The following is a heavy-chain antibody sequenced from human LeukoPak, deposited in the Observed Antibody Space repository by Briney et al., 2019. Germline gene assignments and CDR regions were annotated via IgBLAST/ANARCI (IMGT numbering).Heavy chain of an antibody. V-gene: IGHV4-34*01. CDR3: ARGRRAARRAFDI. CDR1: GGSFSGYY. Sequence: KPSETLSLTCAVYGGSFSGYYWSWIRQPPGKGLEWIGEINHSGSTNYNPSLKSRVTISVDTSKNQFSLKLSSVTAADTAVYYCARGRRAARRAFDIWGQGTMVTVSS. CDR2: INHSGST. D-gene: IGHD6-6*01. J-gene: IGHJ3*02.